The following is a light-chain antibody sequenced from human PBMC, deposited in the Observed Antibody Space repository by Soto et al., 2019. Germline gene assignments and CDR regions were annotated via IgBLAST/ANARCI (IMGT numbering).Light chain of an antibody. CDR2: DAS. Sequence: DIQMTQSPSTLSASIGDRVNITCRASQTISNWLAWYQQKPGQAPKLLIYDASSLESGVPSRFSGSGSGTEFTLTISSLQPDDFATYYCQQYNSYPWTFGQGTKVDIK. V-gene: IGKV1-5*01. CDR1: QTISNW. J-gene: IGKJ1*01. CDR3: QQYNSYPWT.